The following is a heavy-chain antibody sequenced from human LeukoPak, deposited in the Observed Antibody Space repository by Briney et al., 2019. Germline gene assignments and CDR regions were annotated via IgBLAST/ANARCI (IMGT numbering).Heavy chain of an antibody. J-gene: IGHJ5*02. V-gene: IGHV3-23*01. D-gene: IGHD6-19*01. CDR3: ARVAGWHWFDP. Sequence: GGALRLSCAASGFTFSSYDMTWVRQAPGRGLEWVSSIRPSGDNTYYGDSVKGRFTISGDNSKNTVYLQMNNMRVDDTAVYYCARVAGWHWFDPWGQGTLVTVSS. CDR2: IRPSGDNT. CDR1: GFTFSSYD.